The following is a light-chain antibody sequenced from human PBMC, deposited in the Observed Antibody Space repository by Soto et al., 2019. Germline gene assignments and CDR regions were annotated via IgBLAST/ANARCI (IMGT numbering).Light chain of an antibody. CDR1: QSVGSN. CDR2: DTS. V-gene: IGKV3-11*01. Sequence: EIVMTQSPATLSVSPGERVTLSCRARQSVGSNLAWYQQTPGQAPRVVIYDTSTRATGVPARFSGSGSGTDFTLTISSLEPEDFAVYYCQQRTNWPWTFGQGTKVDIK. CDR3: QQRTNWPWT. J-gene: IGKJ1*01.